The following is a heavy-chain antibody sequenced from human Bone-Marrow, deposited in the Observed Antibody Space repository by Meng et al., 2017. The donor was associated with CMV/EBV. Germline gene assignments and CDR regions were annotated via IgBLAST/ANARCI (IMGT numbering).Heavy chain of an antibody. Sequence: GGSLRLSCAASGLTFSNHGMHWVRQAPGKGLEWVAFIRSDGSDIYYADSVKGRFTISRDNSKNTLYLQMNSLRAEDTAVYYCAREDGGNKGRGIRLWGQGTLVTVSS. CDR1: GLTFSNHG. CDR2: IRSDGSDI. J-gene: IGHJ4*02. CDR3: AREDGGNKGRGIRL. V-gene: IGHV3-30*02. D-gene: IGHD4-23*01.